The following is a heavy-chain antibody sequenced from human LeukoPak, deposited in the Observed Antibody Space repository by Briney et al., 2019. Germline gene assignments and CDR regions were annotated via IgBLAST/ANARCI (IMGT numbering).Heavy chain of an antibody. CDR2: INHSGST. CDR3: ARALPHTYYYDRGFDP. D-gene: IGHD3-22*01. J-gene: IGHJ5*02. CDR1: GGSFSGYY. V-gene: IGHV4-34*01. Sequence: PSETLSLTCAVYGGSFSGYYWSWIRQPPGKGLEWIGEINHSGSTNYNPSLKSRVTISVDTSKNQFSLKLSSVTAADTAVYYCARALPHTYYYDRGFDPWGQGTLVTVSS.